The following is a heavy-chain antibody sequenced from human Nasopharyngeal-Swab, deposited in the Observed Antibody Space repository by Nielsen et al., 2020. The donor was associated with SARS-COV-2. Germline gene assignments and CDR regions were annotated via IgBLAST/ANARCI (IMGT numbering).Heavy chain of an antibody. V-gene: IGHV1-24*01. CDR3: ATGPSLVGATPL. Sequence: ASVKVSCKASGYTLTELSMHWVRQAPGKGLEWMGGFDPEDGETIYAQKFQGRVTMTEDTSTDTAYMELSSLRSEDTAVYYCATGPSLVGATPLWGQGTLVTVSS. CDR1: GYTLTELS. J-gene: IGHJ4*02. CDR2: FDPEDGET. D-gene: IGHD1-26*01.